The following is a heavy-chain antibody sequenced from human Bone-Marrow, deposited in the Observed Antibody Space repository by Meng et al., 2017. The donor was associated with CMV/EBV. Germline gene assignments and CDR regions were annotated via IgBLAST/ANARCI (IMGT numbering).Heavy chain of an antibody. CDR2: INHSGST. CDR3: ASFTSGSYSAGVFDI. CDR1: GGSFSGYY. V-gene: IGHV4-34*01. J-gene: IGHJ3*02. Sequence: GSLRLSCAVYGGSFSGYYWSWIRQPPGKGLEWIGEINHSGSTNYNPSLKSRVTISVDTSKNQFSLKLSSVTAADTAVYYGASFTSGSYSAGVFDIWGQGTRVTGSS. D-gene: IGHD3-10*01.